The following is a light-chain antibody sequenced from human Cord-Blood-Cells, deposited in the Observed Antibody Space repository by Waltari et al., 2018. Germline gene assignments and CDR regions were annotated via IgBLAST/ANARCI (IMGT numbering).Light chain of an antibody. V-gene: IGKV3-11*01. Sequence: IVLTQSPATLSLSPGDRATPSCRASQSVSSYLAWYQQKPGQAPRLLIYDASNRATGIPARFSGSGSGTDFTLTISSLEPEDFAVYYCQQRSNWPPFTFGPGTKVDIK. J-gene: IGKJ3*01. CDR2: DAS. CDR3: QQRSNWPPFT. CDR1: QSVSSY.